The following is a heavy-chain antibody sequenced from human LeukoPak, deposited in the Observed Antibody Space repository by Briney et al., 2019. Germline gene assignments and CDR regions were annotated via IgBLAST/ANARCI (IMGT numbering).Heavy chain of an antibody. Sequence: PGGSLRLSCAASGFTFSRYWMHWVRQAPGKGLEWVSRIKGDGSYTNYADSVKGRFTISRDISKNTLFLQMNSLRADDTAVYYCAKAKYSSSSDLLDYWGQGTLVTVSS. CDR3: AKAKYSSSSDLLDY. CDR1: GFTFSRYW. V-gene: IGHV3-74*01. J-gene: IGHJ4*02. D-gene: IGHD6-6*01. CDR2: IKGDGSYT.